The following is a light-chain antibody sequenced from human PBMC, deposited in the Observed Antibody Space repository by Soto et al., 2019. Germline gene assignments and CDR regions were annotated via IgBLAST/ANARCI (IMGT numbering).Light chain of an antibody. V-gene: IGLV2-14*01. Sequence: QSALTQPAAVSGSPGQSITISCTGSSSDVGGYNYVSWYLHHPGKAPKLMIFEVRNRPSGVSNRFSGSKSGNTASLTISGLQAEDEADYYCSSYTSRTIFFGGGTKLTVL. CDR3: SSYTSRTIF. CDR1: SSDVGGYNY. CDR2: EVR. J-gene: IGLJ2*01.